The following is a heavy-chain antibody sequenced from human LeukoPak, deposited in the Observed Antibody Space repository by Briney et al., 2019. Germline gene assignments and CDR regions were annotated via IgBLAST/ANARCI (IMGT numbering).Heavy chain of an antibody. Sequence: PSQTLSLTCTVSGGSISSGSYYWSWLRQPAGKGLEWIGRIYTSGSTNYNPSLKSRVTISVDTSKNQFSLKLSSVTAADTAVYYCARDSDHYYYDSSGYSPVAAFDIWGQGTMVTVSS. D-gene: IGHD3-22*01. CDR1: GGSISSGSYY. V-gene: IGHV4-61*02. J-gene: IGHJ3*02. CDR3: ARDSDHYYYDSSGYSPVAAFDI. CDR2: IYTSGST.